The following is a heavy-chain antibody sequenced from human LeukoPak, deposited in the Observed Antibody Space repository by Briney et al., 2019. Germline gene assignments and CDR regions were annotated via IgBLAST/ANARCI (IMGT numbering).Heavy chain of an antibody. Sequence: KASETLSLTCTVSGDSISNYYWSWIRQPPGKGLEWIAHIYYSGITYNNPSLKSRVTVSLDTSKNQFSLKLSSVTAADTAVYYCAREFVVVPAAIGSSPYYYGMDVWGQGTTVTVSS. CDR2: IYYSGIT. CDR3: AREFVVVPAAIGSSPYYYGMDV. CDR1: GDSISNYY. D-gene: IGHD2-2*01. V-gene: IGHV4-59*12. J-gene: IGHJ6*02.